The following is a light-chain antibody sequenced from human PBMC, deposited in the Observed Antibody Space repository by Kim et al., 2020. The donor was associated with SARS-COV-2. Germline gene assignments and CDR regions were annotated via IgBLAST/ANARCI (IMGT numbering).Light chain of an antibody. CDR2: GAS. Sequence: SASIGDRVTITCRTSQGINKYLAWFQQKPRKAPKSLIYGASSLQSEVPSKFSDSGSGTDFTLTISILQPNDCTSYFCQQYKSYPLTFGGETKLEI. V-gene: IGKV1-16*02. CDR3: QQYKSYPLT. CDR1: QGINKY. J-gene: IGKJ4*01.